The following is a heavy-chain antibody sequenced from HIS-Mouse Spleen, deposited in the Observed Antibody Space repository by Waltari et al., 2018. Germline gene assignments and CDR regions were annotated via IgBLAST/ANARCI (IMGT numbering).Heavy chain of an antibody. CDR1: GFTFSSYS. J-gene: IGHJ4*02. D-gene: IGHD3-22*01. V-gene: IGHV3-48*01. CDR3: ARTYYYDSPEDY. CDR2: SSMISSTI. Sequence: EVQLVESGGGLVQPGGSLRLSCAASGFTFSSYSMNWVRQAPGKGLAWVSYSSMISSTISYADSLKGRFTISRDNAKNSLYLQMNSLRAEDTAVYYCARTYYYDSPEDYWGQGTLVTVSS.